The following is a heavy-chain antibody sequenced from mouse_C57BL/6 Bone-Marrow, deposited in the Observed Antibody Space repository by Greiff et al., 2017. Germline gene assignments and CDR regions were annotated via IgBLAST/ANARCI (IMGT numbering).Heavy chain of an antibody. CDR2: IWRGGST. Sequence: QVQLQQSGPGLVQPSQSLSITCTVSGFSLTSYGVHWVRQSPGKGLEWLGVIWRGGSTDYNAAFISRLSISKDNSKRQVFFKMNSLQADDIAIYYCARRSFAYWGQESLVTVSA. CDR1: GFSLTSYG. V-gene: IGHV2-2*01. J-gene: IGHJ3*01. CDR3: ARRSFAY.